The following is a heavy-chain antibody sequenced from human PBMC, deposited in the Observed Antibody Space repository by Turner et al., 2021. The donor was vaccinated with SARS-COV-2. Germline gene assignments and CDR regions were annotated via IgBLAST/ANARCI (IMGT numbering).Heavy chain of an antibody. CDR2: FYKIGSI. CDR3: ARHQDSTSGNDHGMNV. D-gene: IGHD5-12*01. V-gene: IGHV4-59*08. CDR1: GGSISSTS. J-gene: IGHJ6*02. Sequence: QVQLQESGPGLVRPSETLSLTCTVPGGSISSTSWSWIRQSPGRKLEWIVYFYKIGSINYNATLRSRVTISVDTSKNKLTLNLISMTAADTAVYYCARHQDSTSGNDHGMNVWGQGTAVIVSS.